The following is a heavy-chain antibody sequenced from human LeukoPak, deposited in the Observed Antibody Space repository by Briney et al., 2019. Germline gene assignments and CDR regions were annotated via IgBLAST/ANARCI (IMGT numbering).Heavy chain of an antibody. Sequence: GASVKVSCTASGYTFTSYDIYWLRQAPGQEGEWMGWMNTNSGNTGYAQKFQGRVTMTRNTSISTAYMELSSLRSEDTAVYYCARGCRVRGVNTGFGMDVWGQGTTVTVSS. V-gene: IGHV1-8*01. CDR3: ARGCRVRGVNTGFGMDV. D-gene: IGHD3-10*02. J-gene: IGHJ6*02. CDR1: GYTFTSYD. CDR2: MNTNSGNT.